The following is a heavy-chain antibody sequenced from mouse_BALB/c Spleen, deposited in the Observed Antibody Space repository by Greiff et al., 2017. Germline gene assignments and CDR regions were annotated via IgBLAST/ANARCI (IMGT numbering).Heavy chain of an antibody. CDR3: ARSGYDYDDYAMDY. J-gene: IGHJ4*01. CDR2: INPGSGGT. CDR1: GYAFTNYL. D-gene: IGHD2-4*01. V-gene: IGHV1-54*01. Sequence: VQLQQSGAELVRPGTSVKVSCKASGYAFTNYLIEWVKQRPGQGLEWIGVINPGSGGTNYNEKFKGKATLTADKSSSTAYMQLSSLTSDDSAVYFCARSGYDYDDYAMDYWGQGTSVTVSS.